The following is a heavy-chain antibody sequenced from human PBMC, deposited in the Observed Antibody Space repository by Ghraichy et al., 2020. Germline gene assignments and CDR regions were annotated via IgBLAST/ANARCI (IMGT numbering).Heavy chain of an antibody. CDR3: ATGPSTGLIPAAYYFDY. V-gene: IGHV3-23*01. J-gene: IGHJ4*03. CDR2: ISNTSGNT. CDR1: GLTFSGSA. Sequence: GGSLRLSCSASGLTFSGSAMTWVRQAPGKGLEWVASISNTSGNTSYADSVKGRFTISRDNSKNTLYLQMNSLRAEDTAVYYCATGPSTGLIPAAYYFDYWGHGTLVAVSS. D-gene: IGHD2-2*01.